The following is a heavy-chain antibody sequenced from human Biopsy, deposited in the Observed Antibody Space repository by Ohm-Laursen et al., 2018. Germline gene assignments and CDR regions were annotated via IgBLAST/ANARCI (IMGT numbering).Heavy chain of an antibody. J-gene: IGHJ6*02. CDR1: GGSISSDY. CDR2: IYYSGST. V-gene: IGHV4-59*01. D-gene: IGHD2/OR15-2a*01. CDR3: ARATNSTGWPYYYFYGMDV. Sequence: TLSLTCRVSGGSISSDYWSWIRQAPGKGLEWIGYIYYSGSTNYNPSLKSRVTISVDTSKNQFSLRLNSVTAADTAVYYCARATNSTGWPYYYFYGMDVWGQGPTVTVSS.